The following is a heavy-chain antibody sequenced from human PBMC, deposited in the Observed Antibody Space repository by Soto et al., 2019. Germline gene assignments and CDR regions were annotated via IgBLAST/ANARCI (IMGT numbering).Heavy chain of an antibody. V-gene: IGHV4-4*07. J-gene: IGHJ6*02. D-gene: IGHD6-19*01. CDR2: IYTSGST. CDR3: ARADVAGTDYYYYYGMDV. Sequence: SETLSLTCTVSGGSISSYYWSWIRQPAGKGLEWIGRIYTSGSTNYNPSLKSRVTMSVDTSKNQFSLKLSSVTAADTAVYYRARADVAGTDYYYYYGMDVWGQGTTVTVSS. CDR1: GGSISSYY.